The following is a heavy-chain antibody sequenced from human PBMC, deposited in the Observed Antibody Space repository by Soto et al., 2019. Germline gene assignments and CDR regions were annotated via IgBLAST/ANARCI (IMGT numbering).Heavy chain of an antibody. D-gene: IGHD6-19*01. CDR2: ISSSSSYI. CDR1: GFTFSSHS. Sequence: PGGSLRLSCAASGFTFSSHSMHWVRQAPGKGLEWVSSISSSSSYIYYADSVKGRFTISRDNAKNSLYLQMNSLRAEDTAVYYCARFTRIAVAADAFDIWGQGTMVTVSS. J-gene: IGHJ3*02. CDR3: ARFTRIAVAADAFDI. V-gene: IGHV3-21*01.